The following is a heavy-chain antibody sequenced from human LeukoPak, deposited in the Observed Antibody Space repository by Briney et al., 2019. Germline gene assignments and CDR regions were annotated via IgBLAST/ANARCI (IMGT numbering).Heavy chain of an antibody. CDR2: ISSSQRAI. CDR1: GFTFRDYA. D-gene: IGHD5-18*01. V-gene: IGHV3-11*01. CDR3: AKDLSDPVMVIES. J-gene: IGHJ4*02. Sequence: PGRSLRLSCAANGFTFRDYAMHWVRQAPGKGLEWVSLISSSQRAINYGDAVKGRFTTSRDNAKNSLFLQMNSLRAEDTAIYYCAKDLSDPVMVIESWGQGTLVTVSS.